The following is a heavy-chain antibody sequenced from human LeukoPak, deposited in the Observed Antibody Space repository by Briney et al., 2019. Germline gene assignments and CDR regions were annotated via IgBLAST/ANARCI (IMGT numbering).Heavy chain of an antibody. Sequence: RASLRLSCAASGFTFSSYAMSWVRQAPGKGLEWVSAISGSGGSTYYADSVKGRFTISRDNSKNTLYLQMNSLRAEDTAVYYCAKDTITRSSYPGWFDPWGQGTLVTVSS. CDR3: AKDTITRSSYPGWFDP. J-gene: IGHJ5*02. V-gene: IGHV3-23*01. CDR2: ISGSGGST. D-gene: IGHD3-16*02. CDR1: GFTFSSYA.